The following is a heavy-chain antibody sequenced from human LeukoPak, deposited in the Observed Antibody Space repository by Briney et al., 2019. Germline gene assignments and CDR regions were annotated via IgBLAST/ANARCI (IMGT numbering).Heavy chain of an antibody. J-gene: IGHJ4*02. CDR1: GGSISSGGYY. Sequence: PSETLSLTCTVSGGSISSGGYYWSWIRQHPGKGLEWIGYIYYSGSTYYNPSLKSRVTISVDTSNNQFSLKMSSVTAADTAVYYCAALYYGGNAYYFDYWGQGTLVTVSS. CDR3: AALYYGGNAYYFDY. D-gene: IGHD4-23*01. CDR2: IYYSGST. V-gene: IGHV4-30-4*08.